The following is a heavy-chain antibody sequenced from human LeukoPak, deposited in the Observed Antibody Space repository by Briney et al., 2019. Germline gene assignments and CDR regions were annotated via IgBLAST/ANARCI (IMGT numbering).Heavy chain of an antibody. V-gene: IGHV4-59*08. CDR3: ARHRLLRYFDY. J-gene: IGHJ4*01. D-gene: IGHD3-22*01. CDR1: DGSISSYY. Sequence: PSETLSLTCSVSDGSISSYYWSWIRQPPGKGLEWIGYIYYSGNTNYNPSLKSRVTISVDTSKNQFSLKLSSVTAADTAVYYCARHRLLRYFDYWGQGTLVTVSS. CDR2: IYYSGNT.